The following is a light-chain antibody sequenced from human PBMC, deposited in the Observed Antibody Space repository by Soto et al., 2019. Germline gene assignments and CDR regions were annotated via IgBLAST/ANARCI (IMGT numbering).Light chain of an antibody. V-gene: IGLV1-40*01. Sequence: QSVLTQPPSVSGAPGQRVTISCTGSSSNIGAPYDVHWYQQLPGTATKLLIYGNSNRPSGVPDRFSGSKSGTSASLAITGLQAEDEADYYCQSYDSSLSNSVFGGGTKLTVL. CDR3: QSYDSSLSNSV. CDR2: GNS. J-gene: IGLJ3*02. CDR1: SSNIGAPYD.